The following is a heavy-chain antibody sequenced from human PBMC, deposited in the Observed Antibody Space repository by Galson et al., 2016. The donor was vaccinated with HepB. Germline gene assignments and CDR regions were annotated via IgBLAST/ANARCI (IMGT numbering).Heavy chain of an antibody. CDR3: ARYYDGRAWWFHP. V-gene: IGHV3-11*03. Sequence: SLRLSCAASGFTFSDYYMSWIRQAPGKGLEWVSYISSSSSYTNYADSVKGRFTISRDNAKKSVFLQMNSLRAEDTAVYYCARYYDGRAWWFHPWGQGTLVTVSS. D-gene: IGHD3-16*01. CDR2: ISSSSSYT. J-gene: IGHJ5*02. CDR1: GFTFSDYY.